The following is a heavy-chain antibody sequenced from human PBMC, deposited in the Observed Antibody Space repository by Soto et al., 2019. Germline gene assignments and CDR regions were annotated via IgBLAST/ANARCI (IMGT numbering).Heavy chain of an antibody. CDR2: ISPYNGDT. J-gene: IGHJ4*02. CDR3: ARSPRAQMILLEAATRFEY. Sequence: QVQLVQSGAEVKRPGASVKVSCKASGYTFTTYGFNWVRQAPGQGLEWMGWISPYNGDTNYAQNFRGRVTLVTDTSTRTDYMELRSLTSDDTAAYYCARSPRAQMILLEAATRFEYCGQGTLVTVSS. V-gene: IGHV1-18*04. CDR1: GYTFTTYG. D-gene: IGHD2-15*01.